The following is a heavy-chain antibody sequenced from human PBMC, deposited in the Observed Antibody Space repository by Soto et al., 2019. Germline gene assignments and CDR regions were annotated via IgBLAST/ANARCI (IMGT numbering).Heavy chain of an antibody. CDR2: ISYDGSNK. V-gene: IGHV3-30*18. J-gene: IGHJ1*01. D-gene: IGHD1-1*01. Sequence: GGSLRLSCAASGFTFSSYGMHWVRQAPGKGLEWVAVISYDGSNKYYADSVKGRFTISRDNSKNTLYLQMNSLRAEDTAVYYCAKDGIGEYFQQWGQGTLVTV. CDR3: AKDGIGEYFQQ. CDR1: GFTFSSYG.